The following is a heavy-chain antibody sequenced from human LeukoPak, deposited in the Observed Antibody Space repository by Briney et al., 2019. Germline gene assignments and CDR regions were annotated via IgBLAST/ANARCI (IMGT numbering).Heavy chain of an antibody. D-gene: IGHD4-11*01. CDR1: GFTFSSYA. Sequence: GGSLRLSCAASGFTFSSYAMHWVRQAPGKGLEWVAVISYDGSNKYYADSVKGRFTISRDNSKNTLYLQMNSLRAEDTAVYYCAGCNYNHAYYYYMDVWGKGTTVTVSS. J-gene: IGHJ6*03. CDR2: ISYDGSNK. V-gene: IGHV3-30-3*01. CDR3: AGCNYNHAYYYYMDV.